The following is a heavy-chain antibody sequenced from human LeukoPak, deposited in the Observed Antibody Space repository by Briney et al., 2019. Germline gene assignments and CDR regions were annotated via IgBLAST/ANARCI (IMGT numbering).Heavy chain of an antibody. J-gene: IGHJ4*02. Sequence: PSETLSLTCTVSGGSISSYYWSWIRQPPGKGLEWIGYIYYSGSTNYNPSLKSRVTISVDTSKNQFSLKLSSVTAADTAVYYCARQTTVTDYYFDYWGQGTLVTVSS. CDR1: GGSISSYY. CDR2: IYYSGST. D-gene: IGHD4-17*01. CDR3: ARQTTVTDYYFDY. V-gene: IGHV4-59*08.